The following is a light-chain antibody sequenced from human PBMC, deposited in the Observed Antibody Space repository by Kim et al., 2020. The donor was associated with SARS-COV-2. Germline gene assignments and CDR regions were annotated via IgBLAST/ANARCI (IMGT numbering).Light chain of an antibody. V-gene: IGLV1-44*01. CDR2: RDN. CDR1: TSNIGRNY. Sequence: QRVTNTFSGSTSNIGRNYVIWYQQFPGMAAKPLIYRDNQRPSGVPDRFSGSKSGTSASLAIGGLQSEDEADYYCAAWDDSVSGPWVFGGGTQLTVL. CDR3: AAWDDSVSGPWV. J-gene: IGLJ3*02.